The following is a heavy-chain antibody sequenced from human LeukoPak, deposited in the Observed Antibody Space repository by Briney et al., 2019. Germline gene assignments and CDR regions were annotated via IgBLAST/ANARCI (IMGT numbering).Heavy chain of an antibody. CDR3: ARHTDSGCSSTTCYIFDY. CDR2: IYYSGST. CDR1: GGSISSSSYH. D-gene: IGHD2-2*02. J-gene: IGHJ4*02. Sequence: PSETLSLTCTVSGGSISSSSYHWGWIRQSPGKGLEWIGSIYYSGSTYYNPALKSRVTISGDTSKNQFSLKLSSVTAADTAVYYCARHTDSGCSSTTCYIFDYWGQGTLVTVSS. V-gene: IGHV4-39*01.